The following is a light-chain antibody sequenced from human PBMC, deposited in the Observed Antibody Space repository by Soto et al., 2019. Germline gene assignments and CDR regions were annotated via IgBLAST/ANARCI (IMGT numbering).Light chain of an antibody. CDR2: AAS. CDR1: QSISSY. J-gene: IGKJ2*01. CDR3: QQSYSTPYT. Sequence: DIQMTQSPSSLSASVGDRVTITCRASQSISSYLNWYQQKPGKAPKLLIYAASSLQSGVPSRFSSSGSGTDFTLTISSLQPADFATYYCQQSYSTPYTFGQGTKLEIK. V-gene: IGKV1-39*01.